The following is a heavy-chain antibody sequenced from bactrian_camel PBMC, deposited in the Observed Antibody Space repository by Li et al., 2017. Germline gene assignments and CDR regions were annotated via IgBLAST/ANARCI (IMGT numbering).Heavy chain of an antibody. D-gene: IGHD6*01. CDR3: AADSAVVPGEELLPDLNY. Sequence: HVQLVESGGGPVQAGGSLRLSCAASGYTYSSYCMGWFRQAPGKEREWVAIIGGDGSTDYADSVKGRFTTSQDNAKKTLFLQMNSLKPEDTAMYYCAADSAVVPGEELLPDLNYWGQGTQVTVS. V-gene: IGHV3S55*01. CDR2: IGGDGST. CDR1: GYTYSSYC. J-gene: IGHJ4*01.